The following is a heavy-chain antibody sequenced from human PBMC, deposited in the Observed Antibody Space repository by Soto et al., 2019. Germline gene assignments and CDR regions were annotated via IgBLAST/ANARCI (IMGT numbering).Heavy chain of an antibody. J-gene: IGHJ6*03. CDR2: IYYSGST. Sequence: QVQLQESGPGLVKPSQTLSLTCTVSGGSISSGGYYWSWIRQHPGKGLEWIGYIYYSGSTYYNPSLKSRVTISVDTSKNQCSQKRISVTAAETAVYYCARQLVSAMSYYYYYYMDVWGKGTTVTVSS. CDR1: GGSISSGGYY. V-gene: IGHV4-31*03. D-gene: IGHD6-13*01. CDR3: ARQLVSAMSYYYYYYMDV.